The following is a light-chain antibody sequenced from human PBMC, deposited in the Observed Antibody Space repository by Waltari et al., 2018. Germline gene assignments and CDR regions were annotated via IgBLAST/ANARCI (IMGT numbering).Light chain of an antibody. CDR1: SGSIASNY. J-gene: IGLJ3*02. Sequence: NFMLTQPHSVSESPGKTVTISCTGSSGSIASNYVQWYQQRPGRAPTTVIYEDNQRPAGVHDRFSGSIDSSSNAASLTISGLKTEDEADYYCQSYDSSNWVFGGGTKLTVL. CDR3: QSYDSSNWV. V-gene: IGLV6-57*02. CDR2: EDN.